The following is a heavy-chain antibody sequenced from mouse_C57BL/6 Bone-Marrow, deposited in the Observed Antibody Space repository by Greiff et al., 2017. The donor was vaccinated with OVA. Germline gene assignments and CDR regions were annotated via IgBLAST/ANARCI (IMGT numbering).Heavy chain of an antibody. Sequence: DVMLVESGGGLVQPGGSLKLSCAASGFTFSDYYMYWVRQTPEKRLEWVAYISNGGGSTYYPDTVKGRFTISRDNAKNTLYLQMSRLKSEDTAMYYCASPYYSNQYYFDYWGQGTTLTVSS. CDR1: GFTFSDYY. CDR3: ASPYYSNQYYFDY. CDR2: ISNGGGST. V-gene: IGHV5-12*01. J-gene: IGHJ2*01. D-gene: IGHD2-5*01.